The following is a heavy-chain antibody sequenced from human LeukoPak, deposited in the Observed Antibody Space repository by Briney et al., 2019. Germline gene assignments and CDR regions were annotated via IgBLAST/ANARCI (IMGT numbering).Heavy chain of an antibody. J-gene: IGHJ4*02. Sequence: ASVKISCKTSGYIFVAYFIHWVRQAPGQGLEWMGRIDPNTDGTDYAQSFQGRVTMTRDSSISTAYMELSRLKSDDTAIYYCARGHCSSAGCSDYFDHWGQGTLVTVSS. D-gene: IGHD2-2*01. CDR1: GYIFVAYF. CDR3: ARGHCSSAGCSDYFDH. V-gene: IGHV1-2*06. CDR2: IDPNTDGT.